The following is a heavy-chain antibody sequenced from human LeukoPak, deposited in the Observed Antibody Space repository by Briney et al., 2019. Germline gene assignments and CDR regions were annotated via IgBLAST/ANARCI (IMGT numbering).Heavy chain of an antibody. D-gene: IGHD7-27*01. J-gene: IGHJ4*02. CDR3: ASRKLGNDY. V-gene: IGHV4-59*02. CDR1: GGSVTDYY. Sequence: PSETLSLTCTVSGGSVTDYYWSWIRQSPGKGLEWIGYIYYTGTSYNPSLKSRVTISADTSKNQFSLKLISVTIADTAVFYCASRKLGNDYWGQGTLVTVSS. CDR2: IYYTGT.